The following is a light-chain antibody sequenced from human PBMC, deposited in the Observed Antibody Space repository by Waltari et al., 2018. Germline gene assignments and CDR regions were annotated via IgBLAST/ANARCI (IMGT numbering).Light chain of an antibody. CDR1: NSDIGRYNY. J-gene: IGLJ2*01. Sequence: QSALTQPASVSGSAGQSIAISCSGTNSDIGRYNYVSWYQQHPVNAPRLIIYDVSRWASGVSNRFIGSKSGITASLAISGLQAEDEGDYFCASYTSSNTVIFGGGTRVTVL. CDR3: ASYTSSNTVI. CDR2: DVS. V-gene: IGLV2-14*03.